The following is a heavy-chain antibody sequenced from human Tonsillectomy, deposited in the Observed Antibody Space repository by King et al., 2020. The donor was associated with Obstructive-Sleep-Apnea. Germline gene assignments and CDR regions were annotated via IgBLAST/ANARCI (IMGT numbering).Heavy chain of an antibody. V-gene: IGHV3-30*02. D-gene: IGHD3-22*01. CDR2: IRYEGSNK. Sequence: VQLVESGGGVVQPGGSLRLSCAASGFTFSSYGMHWVRQAPGKGLEWVAFIRYEGSNKYYADSVKGRFTISRVNSKNTLYLQMNSLRAEDTAVYYCTKDKYYYDSASMDVWGQGTTVTVSS. CDR3: TKDKYYYDSASMDV. CDR1: GFTFSSYG. J-gene: IGHJ6*02.